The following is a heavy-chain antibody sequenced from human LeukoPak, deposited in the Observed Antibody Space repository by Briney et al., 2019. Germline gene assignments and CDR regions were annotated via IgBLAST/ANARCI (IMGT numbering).Heavy chain of an antibody. V-gene: IGHV4-61*02. D-gene: IGHD5-12*01. CDR2: IYTSGST. CDR1: GGSISSGSYY. J-gene: IGHJ4*02. CDR3: ARDYSGWSDY. Sequence: SQTLSLTCTVSGGSISSGSYYWSWIRQPAGKGLEWIGRIYTSGSTNYNPSLKSRVTISVDTSKNQFSLKLSSVTAADTAVYYCARDYSGWSDYWGQGTLVTVSS.